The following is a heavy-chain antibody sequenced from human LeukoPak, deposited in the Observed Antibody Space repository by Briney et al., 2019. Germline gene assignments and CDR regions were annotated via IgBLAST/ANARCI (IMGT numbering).Heavy chain of an antibody. CDR2: IYSGGST. CDR3: ARCRYSSSWSPDY. J-gene: IGHJ4*02. Sequence: PGGSLRLSCAASGFTVSSNYMSWVRQAPGKGLEWVSVIYSGGSTYYADSVKGRFTISRDNSKNTLYLQMNSLRAEDTAVYYCARCRYSSSWSPDYWGQGTLVTVSS. CDR1: GFTVSSNY. D-gene: IGHD6-13*01. V-gene: IGHV3-66*01.